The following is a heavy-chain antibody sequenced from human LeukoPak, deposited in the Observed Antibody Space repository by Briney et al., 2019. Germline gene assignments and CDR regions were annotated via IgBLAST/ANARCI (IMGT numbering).Heavy chain of an antibody. CDR3: ARGTVAASPGFDY. CDR1: LYTFTGYY. D-gene: IGHD6-19*01. V-gene: IGHV1-2*06. Sequence: ASVKVSCMASLYTFTGYYMHWVRQAPGQGLEWMGRINPNSGGTNYAQKFQGRVTMTRDTSISTAYMELSRLGSDDTAVYYCARGTVAASPGFDYWGQGTLVTVSS. J-gene: IGHJ4*02. CDR2: INPNSGGT.